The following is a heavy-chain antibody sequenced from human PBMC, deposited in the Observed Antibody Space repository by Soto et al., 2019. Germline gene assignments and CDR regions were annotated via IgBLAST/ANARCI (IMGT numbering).Heavy chain of an antibody. V-gene: IGHV3-30-3*01. D-gene: IGHD6-19*01. CDR2: ISYDGSNK. CDR3: ARGTGEQWLPLGDY. CDR1: GFTFSSYA. J-gene: IGHJ4*02. Sequence: GGSLRLSCAASGFTFSSYAMHWVRQAPGKGLEWVAVISYDGSNKYYADSVKGRFTISRDNSKNTLYLQMNSLRAEDTAVYYCARGTGEQWLPLGDYWGQGTLVTVSS.